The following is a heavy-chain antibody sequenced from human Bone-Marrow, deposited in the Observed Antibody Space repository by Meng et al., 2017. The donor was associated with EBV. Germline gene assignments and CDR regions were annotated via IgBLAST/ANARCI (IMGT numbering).Heavy chain of an antibody. CDR2: IYHSGST. D-gene: IGHD5-12*01. CDR3: ARVRVGGYDIDH. Sequence: QEVLMGSGPGSAMLWATRSQAGGVSGDAVIMIYWWSWGRQPPGKGLEWIGEIYHSGSTEYNPSLKNRVTSSIDKSKNKFSLKLTSVTAADTAVYYCARVRVGGYDIDHWGQGTPVTVSS. CDR1: GDAVIMIYW. V-gene: IGHV4-4*02. J-gene: IGHJ4*02.